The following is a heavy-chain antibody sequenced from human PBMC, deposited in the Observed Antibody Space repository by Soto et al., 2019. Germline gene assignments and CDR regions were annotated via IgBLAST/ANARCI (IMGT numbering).Heavy chain of an antibody. J-gene: IGHJ4*02. V-gene: IGHV3-23*01. CDR3: ARPAGGEHDYSFDY. Sequence: EVQLLESGGGLVQPGGSLRLSCAASGFTFNTYAMSWVRQATGKGLEWVATMRGSGGNTYYADSVKGRFTISRDNSKKTWYLQMNSLRVEETAVYYCARPAGGEHDYSFDYWGQGTLVTVSS. CDR2: MRGSGGNT. D-gene: IGHD4-4*01. CDR1: GFTFNTYA.